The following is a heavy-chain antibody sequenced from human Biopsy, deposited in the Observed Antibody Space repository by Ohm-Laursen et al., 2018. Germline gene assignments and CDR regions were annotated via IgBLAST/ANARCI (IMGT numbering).Heavy chain of an antibody. Sequence: SLRLSCAASGFPFSDYYMRWIRQAPGKGLEWVSYISSGGTTIYYADSVKGRFTISRDNAKNSLYLQMNSLRADDTAVYYCARDQVQGVVMVSGYYYGMDVWGQGTKVTVSS. CDR2: ISSGGTTI. V-gene: IGHV3-11*01. J-gene: IGHJ6*02. CDR3: ARDQVQGVVMVSGYYYGMDV. D-gene: IGHD3-3*01. CDR1: GFPFSDYY.